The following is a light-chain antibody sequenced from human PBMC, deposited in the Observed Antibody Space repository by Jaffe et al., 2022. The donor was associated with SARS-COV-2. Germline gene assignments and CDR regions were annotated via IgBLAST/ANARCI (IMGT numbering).Light chain of an antibody. CDR2: DNN. V-gene: IGLV1-51*01. CDR1: SSNIGNNY. Sequence: QSVLTQPPSVSAAPGQKVTISCSGSSSNIGNNYVSWYQQFPGTAPKLLIYDNNKRPSGIPDRFSGSKSGTSATLGITGLQTGDEADYYCGTWDSSLSVGMFGGGTKLTVL. J-gene: IGLJ3*02. CDR3: GTWDSSLSVGM.